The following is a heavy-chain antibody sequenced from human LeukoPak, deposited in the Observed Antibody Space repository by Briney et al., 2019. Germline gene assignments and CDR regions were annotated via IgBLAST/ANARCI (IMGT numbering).Heavy chain of an antibody. CDR2: ISAYNGNT. Sequence: EASVKVSCKASGYTFTSYGISWVRQAPGQGLEWMGWISAYNGNTNYAQKLQGRVTMTTDTSTSTAYMELRSLRSDDTAVYYCARDRAIVVVTPAAFDIWGQGTMVTVSS. CDR1: GYTFTSYG. J-gene: IGHJ3*02. V-gene: IGHV1-18*01. D-gene: IGHD3-22*01. CDR3: ARDRAIVVVTPAAFDI.